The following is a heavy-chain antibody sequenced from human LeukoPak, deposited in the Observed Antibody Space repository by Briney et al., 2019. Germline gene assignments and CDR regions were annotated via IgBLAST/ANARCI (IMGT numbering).Heavy chain of an antibody. V-gene: IGHV4-59*08. CDR2: IYYSGST. J-gene: IGHJ4*02. CDR1: GGSISSYY. D-gene: IGHD3-22*01. CDR3: ARHGPYYDSSGYNQYSFDY. Sequence: SETLSLTCTVSGGSISSYYWSWIRQPPGKGLEWIGYIYYSGSTNYNPSLKSRVTISVDTSKNQFSLKLSSVTAADTAVYYCARHGPYYDSSGYNQYSFDYWGQGTLVTVSS.